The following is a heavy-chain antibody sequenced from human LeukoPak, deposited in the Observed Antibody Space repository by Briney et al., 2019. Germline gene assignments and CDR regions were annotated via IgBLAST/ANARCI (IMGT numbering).Heavy chain of an antibody. V-gene: IGHV3-11*01. CDR2: IWNSGSTI. CDR1: GFTFSDCY. Sequence: GGSLRLSCAASGFTFSDCYMSWIRQAPGKGLEWVSYIWNSGSTIYYADSVKGRFTISRDNAKNSLYLQMNSLGAGDTAVYYCARGHYGLDVWGQGTTVTVS. CDR3: ARGHYGLDV. J-gene: IGHJ6*02.